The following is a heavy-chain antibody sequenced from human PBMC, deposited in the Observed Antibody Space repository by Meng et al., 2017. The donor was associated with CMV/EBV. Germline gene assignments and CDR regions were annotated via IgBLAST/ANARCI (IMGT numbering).Heavy chain of an antibody. CDR1: GYRFSDHY. Sequence: QVQLVQPEAEVKSPGASVKVSCQTSGYRFSDHYMHWVRQSPGQGLEWMGWIYPNSGGTHYAQKFQDRVTMTRDTSISTVYMELRRLTSDDTAVYYCVRDHNWGPDYWGQGTLVTVSS. CDR3: VRDHNWGPDY. J-gene: IGHJ4*02. V-gene: IGHV1-2*02. CDR2: IYPNSGGT. D-gene: IGHD1-1*01.